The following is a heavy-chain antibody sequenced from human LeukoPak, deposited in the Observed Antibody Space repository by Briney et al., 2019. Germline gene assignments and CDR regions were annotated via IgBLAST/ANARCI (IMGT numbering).Heavy chain of an antibody. Sequence: GGSLRLSCAASGFTSSSYAMSWVRQAPGKGLEWVSAIGGSGGSTYYADSVKGRFTISRDNSKNTLYLQMNSLRAEDTAVYYCAKAVAPAASASYNWFDPWGQGTLVTVSS. V-gene: IGHV3-23*01. J-gene: IGHJ5*02. CDR3: AKAVAPAASASYNWFDP. D-gene: IGHD2-2*01. CDR2: IGGSGGST. CDR1: GFTSSSYA.